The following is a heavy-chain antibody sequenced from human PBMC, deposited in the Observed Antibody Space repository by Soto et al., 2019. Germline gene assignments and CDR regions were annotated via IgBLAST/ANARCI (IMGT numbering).Heavy chain of an antibody. J-gene: IGHJ4*02. CDR1: GGSISNYY. CDR3: ARVGYCGGDCYFDY. Sequence: SETLSLTCTVSGGSISNYYWSWIRQPPGKGLEWIGYIYYSGSTYYNPSLKSRVTISVDTSKDQFSLKLSSVTAADTAVYYCARVGYCGGDCYFDYWGQGTLVTVSX. CDR2: IYYSGST. V-gene: IGHV4-59*06. D-gene: IGHD2-21*02.